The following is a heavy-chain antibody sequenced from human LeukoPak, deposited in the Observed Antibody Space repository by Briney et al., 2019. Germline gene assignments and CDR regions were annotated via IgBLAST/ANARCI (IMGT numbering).Heavy chain of an antibody. J-gene: IGHJ4*02. D-gene: IGHD3-10*01. V-gene: IGHV4-61*01. CDR3: ARGVLTRNLWFGEPFDY. Sequence: SETLSLTCTVSGGSVSSGSYYWSWIRQPPGKGLEWIGYIYYSGSTNYNPSLKSRVTISVDTSRNQFSLKLSSVTAADTAVYYCARGVLTRNLWFGEPFDYWGLGTLVTVSS. CDR2: IYYSGST. CDR1: GGSVSSGSYY.